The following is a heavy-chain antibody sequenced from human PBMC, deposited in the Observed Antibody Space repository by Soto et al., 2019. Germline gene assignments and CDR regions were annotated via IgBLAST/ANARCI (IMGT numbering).Heavy chain of an antibody. Sequence: PSETLSLTCAASGGSISISNWWIWVRQTPGKGLEWIGQIHHSGSTNYSPSLTSRVTISVDKSMNQFSLKMNSVFAADTAVYYCARGGCYFDLDVWGKGTTVTASA. V-gene: IGHV4-4*02. D-gene: IGHD2-2*01. CDR3: ARGGCYFDLDV. J-gene: IGHJ6*04. CDR1: GGSISISNW. CDR2: IHHSGST.